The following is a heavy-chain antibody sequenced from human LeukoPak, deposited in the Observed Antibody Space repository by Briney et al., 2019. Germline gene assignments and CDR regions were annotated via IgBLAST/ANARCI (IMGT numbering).Heavy chain of an antibody. D-gene: IGHD1/OR15-1a*01. CDR1: GFSFTAYS. J-gene: IGHJ4*02. CDR3: ARGTALRHYYFDY. Sequence: GESLKISCXASGFSFTAYSIGWVRQMPGKGLEWMGIIYIGDSDTRYSPSFQGQVTISADKSITTAYLQWSSLKASDTAMYYCARGTALRHYYFDYWGQGSLVTVSS. CDR2: IYIGDSDT. V-gene: IGHV5-51*01.